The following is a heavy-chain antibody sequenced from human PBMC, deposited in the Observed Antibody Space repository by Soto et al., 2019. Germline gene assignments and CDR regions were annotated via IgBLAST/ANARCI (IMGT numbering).Heavy chain of an antibody. CDR2: IYDNESV. Sequence: SETLSLTCTVSGDSISSYFWSWIRQPPGERLEWIGYIYDNESVNYNPSLKSRVTMSEDTSRNRFSLKLNSVTAADTAVYYCTRGYNWASDAFDIWGQGTMVTVSS. V-gene: IGHV4-59*01. CDR3: TRGYNWASDAFDI. J-gene: IGHJ3*02. CDR1: GDSISSYF. D-gene: IGHD1-20*01.